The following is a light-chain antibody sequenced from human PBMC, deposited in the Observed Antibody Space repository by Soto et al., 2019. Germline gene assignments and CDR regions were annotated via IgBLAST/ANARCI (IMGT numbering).Light chain of an antibody. Sequence: QSALTQPASVSGSPGQSITISCSGTSSDVGSYDLVSWYQQHPGKAPKLIIYEGTKRPSGISNRFSGSNSGNTASLTISGLQAEDEADYFCCSYALDSTSLFGGGTQLTVL. V-gene: IGLV2-23*01. CDR1: SSDVGSYDL. J-gene: IGLJ7*01. CDR2: EGT. CDR3: CSYALDSTSL.